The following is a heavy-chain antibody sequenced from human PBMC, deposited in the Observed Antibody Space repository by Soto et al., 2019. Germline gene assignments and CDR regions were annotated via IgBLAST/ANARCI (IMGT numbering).Heavy chain of an antibody. D-gene: IGHD3-16*02. CDR3: ARDKGAMITFGGVIADYYYYGMDV. J-gene: IGHJ6*02. V-gene: IGHV1-18*01. Sequence: ASVKVSCKASGYTFTSYGISWVRQAPGQGLEWMGWISAYNGNTNHAQKLQGRVTMTTDTSTSTAYMELRSLRSDDTAVYYCARDKGAMITFGGVIADYYYYGMDVWGQGTTVTVSS. CDR1: GYTFTSYG. CDR2: ISAYNGNT.